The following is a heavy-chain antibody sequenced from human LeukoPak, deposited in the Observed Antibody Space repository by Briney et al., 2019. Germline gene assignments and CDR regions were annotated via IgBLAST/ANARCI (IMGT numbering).Heavy chain of an antibody. CDR1: GGSISSYY. CDR3: ARHPGNYGMDV. J-gene: IGHJ6*02. Sequence: NSSETLSLTCTVSGGSISSYYWSWIRQPPGKGLEWIGYIYYSGSTNYNPSLKSRVTISVDTSRNQFSLKLSSVTAADTAVYYCARHPGNYGMDVWGQGTTVTVSS. D-gene: IGHD1-14*01. V-gene: IGHV4-59*08. CDR2: IYYSGST.